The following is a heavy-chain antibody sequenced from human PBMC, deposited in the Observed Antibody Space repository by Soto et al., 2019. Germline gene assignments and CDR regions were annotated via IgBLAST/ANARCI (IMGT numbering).Heavy chain of an antibody. CDR3: SHTFYPKGSAWDQGMLDF. D-gene: IGHD1-26*01. V-gene: IGHV2-5*02. CDR1: GFSLSTSGVG. J-gene: IGHJ4*02. Sequence: QITLEESRPTRVKPTQTLTLTCTFSGFSLSTSGVGVGWIRQPPGKALEWLAFISWDTDMRSRPSLKSRLTTPKDTSKDQLGLTLTNLDPLYTGTYYRSHTFYPKGSAWDQGMLDFWGKGTLVSVSS. CDR2: ISWDTDM.